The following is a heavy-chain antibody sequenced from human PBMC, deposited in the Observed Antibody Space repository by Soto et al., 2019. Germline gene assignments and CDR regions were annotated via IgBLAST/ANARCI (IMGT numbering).Heavy chain of an antibody. CDR3: ARGTVRDHDFGDH. V-gene: IGHV3-74*01. J-gene: IGHJ4*02. D-gene: IGHD4-17*01. CDR1: GFTFSSYW. Sequence: EVQLVESGGDLVQPGGSLRLSCAASGFTFSSYWMHWVRQVPGKGLVWVSRISSDGSSTNYADSVRGRFIISRDNAKKTLYLQVNSLRVEDTAVYYCARGTVRDHDFGDHWGQGTLVAVSS. CDR2: ISSDGSST.